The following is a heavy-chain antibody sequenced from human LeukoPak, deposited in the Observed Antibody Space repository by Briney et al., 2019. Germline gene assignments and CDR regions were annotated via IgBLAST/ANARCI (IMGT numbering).Heavy chain of an antibody. J-gene: IGHJ6*03. Sequence: ASVKVSCKASGYTFTSYDINWVRQATGQGLEWMGWMNPNSGNTGYAQKFQGRVTMTRNTSISTAYMELSSLRSEDTAVYYCAIFYGSGSYTAPFYYMDVWGKGTTVTISS. V-gene: IGHV1-8*01. CDR2: MNPNSGNT. D-gene: IGHD3-10*01. CDR3: AIFYGSGSYTAPFYYMDV. CDR1: GYTFTSYD.